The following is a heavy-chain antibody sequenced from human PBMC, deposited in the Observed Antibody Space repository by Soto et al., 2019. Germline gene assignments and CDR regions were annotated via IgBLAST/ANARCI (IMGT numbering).Heavy chain of an antibody. CDR2: LPGSGDST. V-gene: IGHV3-23*01. CDR1: GFTFSSFA. CDR3: AKGTAVTTGDMAY. D-gene: IGHD4-17*01. Sequence: EVQLLESGGGLVQPGGSLRLSCAASGFTFSSFAMTWVLQAPGKGLEWVSSLPGSGDSTYYADSVKGRFTISRDNSKNTLYLQMNSLRADDTALYYCAKGTAVTTGDMAYWGQGTLVTVSS. J-gene: IGHJ4*02.